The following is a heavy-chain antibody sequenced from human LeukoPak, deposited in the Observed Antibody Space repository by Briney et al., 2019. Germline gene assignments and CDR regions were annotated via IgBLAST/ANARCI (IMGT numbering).Heavy chain of an antibody. Sequence: SVQVSCKASGYTFTGYYMLRVRQAPETGLDWMGWINPHSGGTNYEQTFQGRVIMTRDRSISTAYMELSRRRSDDTVVYYCARDLGYYDSSGYTDPWGQGTLVTVSS. J-gene: IGHJ5*02. CDR2: INPHSGGT. CDR3: ARDLGYYDSSGYTDP. CDR1: GYTFTGYY. D-gene: IGHD3-22*01. V-gene: IGHV1-2*02.